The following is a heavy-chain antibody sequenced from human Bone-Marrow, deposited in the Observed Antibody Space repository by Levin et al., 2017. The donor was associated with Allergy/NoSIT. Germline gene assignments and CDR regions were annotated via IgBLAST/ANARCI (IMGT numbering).Heavy chain of an antibody. CDR3: TRVPDRIAARPEDVRGYNWFDP. D-gene: IGHD6-6*01. CDR1: GFTFSGSA. CDR2: IRSKANSYAT. J-gene: IGHJ5*02. Sequence: GGSLRLSCAASGFTFSGSAMHWVRQASGKGLEWVGRIRSKANSYATAYAASVKGRFTISRDDSKNTAYLQMNSLKTEDTAVYYCTRVPDRIAARPEDVRGYNWFDPWGQGTLVTVSS. V-gene: IGHV3-73*01.